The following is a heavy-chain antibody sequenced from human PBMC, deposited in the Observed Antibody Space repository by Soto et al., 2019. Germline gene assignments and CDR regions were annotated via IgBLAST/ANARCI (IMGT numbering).Heavy chain of an antibody. J-gene: IGHJ4*02. CDR3: WVSYSSGWYYFDY. CDR2: IYPGDSDT. Sequence: GESLKISCKGSGYSFTSYWIGWVRQMPGKGLEWMGIIYPGDSDTRYSPSFQGQVTISADKSISTAYLQWSSLKASDTAMYYCWVSYSSGWYYFDYWGQGTLVTVSS. D-gene: IGHD6-19*01. CDR1: GYSFTSYW. V-gene: IGHV5-51*01.